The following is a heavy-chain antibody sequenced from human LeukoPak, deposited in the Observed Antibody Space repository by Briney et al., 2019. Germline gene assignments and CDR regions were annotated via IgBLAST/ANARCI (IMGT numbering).Heavy chain of an antibody. CDR1: GYTFTSYG. D-gene: IGHD2-2*03. J-gene: IGHJ6*03. CDR2: IIPIFGTA. V-gene: IGHV1-69*06. Sequence: RASVKVSCKASGYTFTSYGISWVRQAPGQGLEWTGGIIPIFGTANYAQKFQGRVTITADKSTSTAYMELSSLRSEDTAVYYCATCWISSRGNYYYYMDVWGKGTTVTVSS. CDR3: ATCWISSRGNYYYYMDV.